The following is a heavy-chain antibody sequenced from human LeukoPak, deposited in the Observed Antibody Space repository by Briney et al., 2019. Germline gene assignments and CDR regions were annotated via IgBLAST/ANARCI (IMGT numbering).Heavy chain of an antibody. J-gene: IGHJ4*02. CDR2: IRYDGSNK. D-gene: IGHD3-10*01. CDR1: GFTFSSYG. Sequence: GGSLRLSCAASGFTFSSYGMHWVRQAPGKGLEWVAFIRYDGSNKYYADSVKGRFTISRDNSKNTLYLQMNSLRAEDTAVYYCAKDRLYGSGPYYFDYWGQGTLVTVSS. V-gene: IGHV3-30*02. CDR3: AKDRLYGSGPYYFDY.